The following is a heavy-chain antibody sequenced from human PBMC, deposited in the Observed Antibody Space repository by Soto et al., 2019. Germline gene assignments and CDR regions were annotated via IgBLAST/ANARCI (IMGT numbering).Heavy chain of an antibody. J-gene: IGHJ5*02. CDR1: GYTFTSYG. CDR2: ISAYNGNT. Sequence: QVQLVQSGAEVKKPGASVKVSCKASGYTFTSYGISWVRQAPGQGLEWMGWISAYNGNTNYAQKLQGRVTMTTDTSTNTAYMELRSLRSDDTAAYYCARVSGLLTPHEWFDPWGQGTLVTVSS. V-gene: IGHV1-18*01. D-gene: IGHD2-15*01. CDR3: ARVSGLLTPHEWFDP.